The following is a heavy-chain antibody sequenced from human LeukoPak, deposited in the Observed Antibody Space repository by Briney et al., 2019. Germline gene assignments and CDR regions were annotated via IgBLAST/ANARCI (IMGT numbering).Heavy chain of an antibody. Sequence: GGSLRLSCAASGFTFSSYEMNWVRQAPGKGLEWVSYISSSGSTIYYADSVKGRFTISRDNAKNSLYLQINSLRAEDTAVYYCARAEYSSSWYGVNWFDPWGQGTLVTVSS. CDR2: ISSSGSTI. J-gene: IGHJ5*02. CDR3: ARAEYSSSWYGVNWFDP. CDR1: GFTFSSYE. D-gene: IGHD6-13*01. V-gene: IGHV3-48*03.